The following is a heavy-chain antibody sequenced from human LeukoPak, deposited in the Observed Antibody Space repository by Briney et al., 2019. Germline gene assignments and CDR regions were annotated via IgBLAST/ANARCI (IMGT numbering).Heavy chain of an antibody. V-gene: IGHV4-4*02. CDR2: IFYTGST. CDR3: AIGGYYDSSSAYYDF. CDR1: GGSINNPNW. D-gene: IGHD3-22*01. J-gene: IGHJ4*02. Sequence: SETLSLTCAVSGGSINNPNWWSWVRQPPGKGLEWIGEIFYTGSTNYNPSLKSRLTISIDKSASQFSLKLTSVAAADTAVYYCAIGGYYDSSSAYYDFWGQGTLVTVSS.